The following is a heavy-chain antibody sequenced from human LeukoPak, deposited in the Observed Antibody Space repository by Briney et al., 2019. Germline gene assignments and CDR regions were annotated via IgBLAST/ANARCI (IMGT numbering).Heavy chain of an antibody. CDR1: GGSISSGSYY. CDR3: ARDPRRTGWFDP. Sequence: SETLSLTCTVSGGSISSGSYYWSWIRQPAGKGLEWIGRIYTSGSTNYNPSLKSRVTISVDTSKNQFSLKLSSVTAADTAVYYCARDPRRTGWFDPWGQGTLVTVSS. V-gene: IGHV4-61*02. CDR2: IYTSGST. J-gene: IGHJ5*02.